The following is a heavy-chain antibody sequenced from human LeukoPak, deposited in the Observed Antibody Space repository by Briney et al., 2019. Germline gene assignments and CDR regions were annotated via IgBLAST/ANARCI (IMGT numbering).Heavy chain of an antibody. J-gene: IGHJ4*02. CDR3: ARAYSSGWYED. Sequence: SETLSLTCTVSGGSISSSSYYWDWIRQPPGKGLEWIGSIYYSGSTYYNPSLKSRVTISVDTSKNQFSLKLSSVTAADTAVYYCARAYSSGWYEDWGQGTLVTVSS. CDR1: GGSISSSSYY. V-gene: IGHV4-39*07. D-gene: IGHD6-19*01. CDR2: IYYSGST.